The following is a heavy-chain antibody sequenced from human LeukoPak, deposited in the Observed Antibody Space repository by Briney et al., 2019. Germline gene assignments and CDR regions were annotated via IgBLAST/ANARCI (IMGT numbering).Heavy chain of an antibody. D-gene: IGHD6-19*01. CDR1: GFIFSDFY. CDR2: ISQSSTVT. V-gene: IGHV3-11*05. CDR3: TRDPRLSDF. Sequence: PGGSLRLSCAASGFIFSDFYMTWIRQAPGKGLEYLAYISQSSTVTVYADSVKGRFTISRDNAENSLYLQMNSLRAEDTALYYCTRDPRLSDFWGQGALVTVSS. J-gene: IGHJ4*02.